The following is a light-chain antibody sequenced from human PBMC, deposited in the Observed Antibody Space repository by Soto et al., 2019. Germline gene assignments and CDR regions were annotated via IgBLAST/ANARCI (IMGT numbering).Light chain of an antibody. V-gene: IGLV1-51*01. CDR2: DNV. J-gene: IGLJ2*01. CDR1: SSNIERNY. CDR3: ATWDDSLSAGV. Sequence: QSVLTQPPSVSAAPGQKVTISCSVSSSNIERNYVSWYQQLPGTAPKLLILDNVKRPSGIPDRFSGSKSGTSVTLAITGLQTGDEADYYCATWDDSLSAGVFGGGTKLTVL.